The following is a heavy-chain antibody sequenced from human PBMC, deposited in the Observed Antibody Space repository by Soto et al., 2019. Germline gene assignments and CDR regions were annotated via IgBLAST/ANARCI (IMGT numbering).Heavy chain of an antibody. D-gene: IGHD6-19*01. CDR2: ISGRDDSA. J-gene: IGHJ4*02. Sequence: LRLSCAASGFTFSTFDMSWVRQPPGKGLEWVSVISGRDDSANYADSVKGRFTISKDKSSNTLYLQMNNLRAEDTAVYYCVKGAWLDYWGQGTLVTV. CDR3: VKGAWLDY. V-gene: IGHV3-23*01. CDR1: GFTFSTFD.